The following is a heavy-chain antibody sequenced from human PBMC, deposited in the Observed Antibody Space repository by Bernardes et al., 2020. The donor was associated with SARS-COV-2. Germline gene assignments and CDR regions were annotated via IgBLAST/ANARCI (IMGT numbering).Heavy chain of an antibody. V-gene: IGHV5-51*01. CDR1: GFDFTNYW. CDR2: IYPRDSDT. Sequence: GGSLKISCEGFGFDFTNYWIGWVRQMPGKGLEWMGIIYPRDSDTRYSPSFQGQVTISADKSISTAYLQWRSLKSSDTATYYCARQPSLVRGITAFDSWGQGTVVTVSS. CDR3: ARQPSLVRGITAFDS. D-gene: IGHD3-10*01. J-gene: IGHJ4*02.